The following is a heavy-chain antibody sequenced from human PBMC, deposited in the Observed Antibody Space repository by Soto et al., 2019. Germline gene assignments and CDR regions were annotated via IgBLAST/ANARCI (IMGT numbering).Heavy chain of an antibody. CDR1: GYTFTGYY. Sequence: GASVKVSCKASGYTFTGYYMHWVRQAPGQGLEWMGWINPNSGGTNYAQKFQGWVTMTRDTSISTAYMELSRLRSDDTAVYYCAREIGIAASPGGRAHLDYYYYYGMDVWGQGTTVTVS. CDR3: AREIGIAASPGGRAHLDYYYYYGMDV. D-gene: IGHD6-13*01. V-gene: IGHV1-2*04. CDR2: INPNSGGT. J-gene: IGHJ6*02.